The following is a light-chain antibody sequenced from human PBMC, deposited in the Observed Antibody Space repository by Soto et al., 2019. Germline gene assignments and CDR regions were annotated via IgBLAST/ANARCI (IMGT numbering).Light chain of an antibody. J-gene: IGKJ1*01. V-gene: IGKV3-15*01. CDR2: GAS. Sequence: EIVMTPSPATLSVSPGERATLSCRARQRVRSNLAWYQQKPGQAPRLLIYGASTRATGIPARFSGSGSGTEFTLTISSLQSEDFAVYYCQQYNNWPRTCGQGTKVEIK. CDR1: QRVRSN. CDR3: QQYNNWPRT.